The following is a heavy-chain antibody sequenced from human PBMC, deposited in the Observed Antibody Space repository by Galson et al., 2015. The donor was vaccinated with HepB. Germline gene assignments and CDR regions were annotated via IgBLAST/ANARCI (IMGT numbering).Heavy chain of an antibody. CDR2: INTNTGNP. Sequence: SVKVSCKASGYTFTSYAMNWVRQAPGQGLEWMGWINTNTGNPTYAQGFTGRFVFSLDTSVSTAYLQISSLKAEDTAVYYCAREGPRGFRELLQYYFDYWGQGTLVTVSS. CDR3: AREGPRGFRELLQYYFDY. J-gene: IGHJ4*02. CDR1: GYTFTSYA. D-gene: IGHD3-10*01. V-gene: IGHV7-4-1*02.